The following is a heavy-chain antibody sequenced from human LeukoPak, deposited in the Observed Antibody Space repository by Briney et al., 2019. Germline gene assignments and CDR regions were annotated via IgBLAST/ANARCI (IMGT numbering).Heavy chain of an antibody. Sequence: GASVKVSCKASGYTFTSYGIGWVRQAPGQGLEWMGWISAYNGNTNYAQKLQGRVTMTTDTSTSTAYMELRSLRSDDTAVYYCARGPRGYSYGPHFDYWGQGTLVTVSS. CDR3: ARGPRGYSYGPHFDY. CDR1: GYTFTSYG. CDR2: ISAYNGNT. V-gene: IGHV1-18*04. J-gene: IGHJ4*02. D-gene: IGHD5-18*01.